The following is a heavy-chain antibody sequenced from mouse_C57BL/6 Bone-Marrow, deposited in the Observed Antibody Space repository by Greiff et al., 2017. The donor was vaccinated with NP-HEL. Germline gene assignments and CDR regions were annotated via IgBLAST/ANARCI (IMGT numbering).Heavy chain of an antibody. CDR3: ASYGSSYYAMDY. V-gene: IGHV1-22*01. J-gene: IGHJ4*01. CDR1: GYTFTDYN. CDR2: INPNNGGT. Sequence: EVQVVESGPELVKPGASVKMSCKASGYTFTDYNMHWVKQSHGKSLEWIGYINPNNGGTSYNQKFKGKATLTVNKSSSTAYMELRSLTSEDSAVYYCASYGSSYYAMDYWGQGTSVTVSS. D-gene: IGHD1-1*01.